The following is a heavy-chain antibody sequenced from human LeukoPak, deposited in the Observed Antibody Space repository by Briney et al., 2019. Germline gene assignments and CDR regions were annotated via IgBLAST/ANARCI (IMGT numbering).Heavy chain of an antibody. CDR1: GYTFTSYG. J-gene: IGHJ4*02. Sequence: ASVKVSCKASGYTFTSYGISWVRQAPGQGLEWMGWISAYNGNTNYAQKLQGRVTITADKSTSTAYMELSSLRSEDTAVYYCAREGKLVVITTGFDYWGQGTLVTVSS. CDR2: ISAYNGNT. V-gene: IGHV1-18*01. CDR3: AREGKLVVITTGFDY. D-gene: IGHD3-22*01.